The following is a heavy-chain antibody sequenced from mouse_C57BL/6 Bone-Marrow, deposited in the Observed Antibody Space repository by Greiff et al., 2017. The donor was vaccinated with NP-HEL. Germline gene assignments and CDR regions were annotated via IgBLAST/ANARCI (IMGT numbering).Heavy chain of an antibody. J-gene: IGHJ2*01. V-gene: IGHV1-7*01. Sequence: VKLMESGAELAKPGASVKLSCKASGYTFTSYWMHWVKQRPGQGLEWIGYINPSSGYTKYNQKFKDKATLTADKSSSTAYMQLSSLTYEDSAVYYCARSHYGSSYEFDYWGQGTTLTVSS. D-gene: IGHD1-1*01. CDR3: ARSHYGSSYEFDY. CDR1: GYTFTSYW. CDR2: INPSSGYT.